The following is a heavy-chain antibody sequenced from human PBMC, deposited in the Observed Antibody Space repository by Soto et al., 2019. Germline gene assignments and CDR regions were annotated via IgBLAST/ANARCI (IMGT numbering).Heavy chain of an antibody. Sequence: SETLSLTCTVSGGSISSYYWSWIRQPPGKGLEWIGYIYYSGSTNYNPSLKSRVTISVDTSKNQFSLKLSSVTAADTAVYYCARRPWNYGFYYMDVRGKGTTVTVSS. CDR2: IYYSGST. J-gene: IGHJ6*03. CDR3: ARRPWNYGFYYMDV. CDR1: GGSISSYY. V-gene: IGHV4-59*01. D-gene: IGHD5-12*01.